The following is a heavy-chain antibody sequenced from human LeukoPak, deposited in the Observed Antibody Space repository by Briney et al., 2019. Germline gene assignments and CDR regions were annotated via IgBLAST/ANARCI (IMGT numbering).Heavy chain of an antibody. J-gene: IGHJ3*02. CDR1: GFTFSSYE. V-gene: IGHV3-48*03. Sequence: GGSLRLSCAASGFTFSSYEMNWVRQAPGKGLEWVSYISSSGSTIYYADSVKGRFTISRDNAKNSLYLQMNSLRAEDTAVYYCAREFAGYSSGNDASDIWGQGTMVTVSS. CDR2: ISSSGSTI. D-gene: IGHD6-19*01. CDR3: AREFAGYSSGNDASDI.